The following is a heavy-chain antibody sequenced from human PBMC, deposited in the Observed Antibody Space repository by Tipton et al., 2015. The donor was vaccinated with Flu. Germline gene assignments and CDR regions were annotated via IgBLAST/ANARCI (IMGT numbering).Heavy chain of an antibody. CDR2: IFHSGNA. D-gene: IGHD4-17*01. Sequence: TLSLTCTVSGNSIRSANYYWGWIRQPPGKGLEWIGNIFHSGNAYHNPSLKSRVTISVDTSKNQFSLKLTSVTAADTAVYFCARVRSVTTLDYWGQGTLVTVSP. CDR1: GNSIRSANYY. J-gene: IGHJ4*02. V-gene: IGHV4-38-2*02. CDR3: ARVRSVTTLDY.